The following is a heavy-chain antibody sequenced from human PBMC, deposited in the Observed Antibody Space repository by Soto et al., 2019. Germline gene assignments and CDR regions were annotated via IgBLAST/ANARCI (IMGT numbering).Heavy chain of an antibody. J-gene: IGHJ4*02. CDR1: GFTVSSNY. D-gene: IGHD3-22*01. V-gene: IGHV3-66*01. CDR3: AALSSGLPAGFEY. Sequence: GGSLRLSCAASGFTVSSNYMIWVRQAPGKGLEWVSVIYSGGSTYYADSVKGRFTISRDNSKNTLYLQMNSLRAEDTAVYYCAALSSGLPAGFEYWGQGTLVTVSS. CDR2: IYSGGST.